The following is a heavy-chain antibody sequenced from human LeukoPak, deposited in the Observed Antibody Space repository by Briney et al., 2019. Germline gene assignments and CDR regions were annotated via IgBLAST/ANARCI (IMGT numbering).Heavy chain of an antibody. V-gene: IGHV5-51*01. CDR2: IYPGDSDT. D-gene: IGHD6-13*01. J-gene: IGHJ4*02. CDR1: GYSFTSYW. Sequence: GESLKISCKGSGYSFTSYWIGWVRQMPGKGLEWMGIIYPGDSDTRYSPSFQGQVTISADKSISTAYLQWSSLKASDTAMYCCARLRYSSSWYRGYFDYWGQGTLVTVSS. CDR3: ARLRYSSSWYRGYFDY.